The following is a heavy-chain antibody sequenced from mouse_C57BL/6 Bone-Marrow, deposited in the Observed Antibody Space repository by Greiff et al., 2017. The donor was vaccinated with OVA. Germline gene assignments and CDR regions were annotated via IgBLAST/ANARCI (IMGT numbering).Heavy chain of an antibody. Sequence: VQLQQPGAELVRPGPSVKLSCKASGYTFTSYWMHWVKQRPGQGLEWIGVIDTSDSYTNYNQKFKGKATLTVDTSSSTAYMQLSSLTSEDSAVYYCATGYSPWFAYWGQGTLVTVSA. CDR2: IDTSDSYT. D-gene: IGHD2-14*01. V-gene: IGHV1-59*01. CDR3: ATGYSPWFAY. J-gene: IGHJ3*01. CDR1: GYTFTSYW.